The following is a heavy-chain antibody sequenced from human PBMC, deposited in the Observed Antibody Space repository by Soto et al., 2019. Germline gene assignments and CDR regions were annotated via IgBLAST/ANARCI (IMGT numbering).Heavy chain of an antibody. CDR2: IYYSGST. J-gene: IGHJ4*02. Sequence: SETLSLTCTVSGGSISSSSYYWGWIRQPPGKGLEWIGSIYYSGSTYYNPSLKSRVTISVDTSKNQFSLKLSSVTAADTAVYYCARDYYDYIWGTHYFDYWGQGTLVTVSS. V-gene: IGHV4-39*07. CDR1: GGSISSSSYY. D-gene: IGHD3-16*01. CDR3: ARDYYDYIWGTHYFDY.